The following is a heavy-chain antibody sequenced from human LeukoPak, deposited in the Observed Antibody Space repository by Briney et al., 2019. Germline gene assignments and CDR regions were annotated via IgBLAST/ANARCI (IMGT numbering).Heavy chain of an antibody. D-gene: IGHD6-19*01. J-gene: IGHJ5*02. CDR1: GGSISSYY. Sequence: SETLSLTCTVSGGSISSYYWSWIRQPPGKGLEWIGYIYYSGSTNYNPSLKSRVTISVDTSKSQFSLKLGSVTAADTAVYYCAREEAVTWGQGTLVTVSS. CDR3: AREEAVT. CDR2: IYYSGST. V-gene: IGHV4-59*12.